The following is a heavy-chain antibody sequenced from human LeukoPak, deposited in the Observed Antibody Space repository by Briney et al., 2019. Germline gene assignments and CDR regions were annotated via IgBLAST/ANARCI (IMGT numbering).Heavy chain of an antibody. V-gene: IGHV1-2*02. J-gene: IGHJ6*03. CDR1: GYSFTDFY. CDR2: INPNSGGT. CDR3: TRGGVRSSDYYYMDV. Sequence: SLKVSCKASGYSFTDFYIHWVRQAPGQGLEWMGRINPNSGGTSYAQKFQGRVTMTRDTSISTAYMELNRLRSDDTALYYCTRGGVRSSDYYYMDVWGKGTTVSAS. D-gene: IGHD3-10*01.